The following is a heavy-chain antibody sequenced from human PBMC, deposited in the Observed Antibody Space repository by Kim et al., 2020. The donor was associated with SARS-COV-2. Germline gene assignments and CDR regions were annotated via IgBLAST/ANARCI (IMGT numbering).Heavy chain of an antibody. J-gene: IGHJ4*02. CDR3: ARLGPYDSSGYSFDY. Sequence: GGSLRLFCAASGFTFNEYGMTWVRHAPGKGLEWVSAINWNAGILAYADSVKGRFTISRDNVKNSLYLQMNSLRVEDTALYYCARLGPYDSSGYSFDYWGQGILVTVA. D-gene: IGHD3-22*01. CDR2: INWNAGIL. CDR1: GFTFNEYG. V-gene: IGHV3-20*04.